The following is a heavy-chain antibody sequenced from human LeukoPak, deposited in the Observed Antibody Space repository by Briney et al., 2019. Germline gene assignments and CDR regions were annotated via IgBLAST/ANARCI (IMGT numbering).Heavy chain of an antibody. CDR2: VNPTDGRT. D-gene: IGHD3-10*01. J-gene: IGHJ5*02. CDR1: GYTFTSYY. V-gene: IGHV1-46*03. CDR3: ARAVGPRGQSWFDP. Sequence: GASVKVSXKASGYTFTSYYMHWVRQAPGQGLEWMGVVNPTDGRTTYAQNLQGRVTMTRDTSTSTVYMELSSLKSDDTAVYYCARAVGPRGQSWFDPWGQGTLVTVSS.